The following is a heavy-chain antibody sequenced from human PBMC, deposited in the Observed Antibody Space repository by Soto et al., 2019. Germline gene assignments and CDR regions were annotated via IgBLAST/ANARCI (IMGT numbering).Heavy chain of an antibody. CDR1: GYTVTGYY. CDR3: ARALGELLVFLD. CDR2: INPNSGGT. V-gene: IGHV1-2*02. D-gene: IGHD2-15*01. J-gene: IGHJ4*02. Sequence: GASVKVSGKASGYTVTGYYMHWVRQAPGQGLEWMGWINPNSGGTNYAQKFQGRVTMTRDTSISTAYMELSRLRSDDTAVYYCARALGELLVFLDWGQGTLVTVSS.